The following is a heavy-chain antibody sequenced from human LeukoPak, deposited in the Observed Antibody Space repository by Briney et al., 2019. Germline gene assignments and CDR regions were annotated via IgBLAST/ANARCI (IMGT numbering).Heavy chain of an antibody. CDR2: IWYDGSNK. CDR3: ARAWEPNDAFDI. J-gene: IGHJ3*02. CDR1: GFTFSSYA. V-gene: IGHV3-33*08. D-gene: IGHD1-26*01. Sequence: GGSLRLSCAASGFTFSSYAMSWVRQAPGKGLEWVAVIWYDGSNKYYADSVKGRFTISRDNSKNTLYLQMNSLRAEDTAVYYCARAWEPNDAFDIWGQGTMVTVSS.